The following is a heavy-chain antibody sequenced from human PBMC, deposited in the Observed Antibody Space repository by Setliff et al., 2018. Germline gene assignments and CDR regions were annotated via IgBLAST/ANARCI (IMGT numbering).Heavy chain of an antibody. Sequence: ASVKVSCKASGHIFNSYGISWVRQAPGKGLEWVGWISSYNDVTTYAQRFQGRVTLTKDTSTSAAYMELRSLRSDDSAVYYCAISTLSICSGGSCPNALDVWGQGTMVTVSS. CDR1: GHIFNSYG. J-gene: IGHJ3*01. CDR3: AISTLSICSGGSCPNALDV. CDR2: ISSYNDVT. V-gene: IGHV1-18*01. D-gene: IGHD2-15*01.